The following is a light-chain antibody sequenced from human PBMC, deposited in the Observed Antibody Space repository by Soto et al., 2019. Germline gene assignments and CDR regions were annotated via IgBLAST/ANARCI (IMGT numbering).Light chain of an antibody. V-gene: IGLV1-40*01. J-gene: IGLJ2*01. CDR3: QSYDSSLSGSGV. Sequence: QSVLTQPPSVSGAPGQRVTISCTGSSSNIGARHDVHWYQQLPGTAPKLLIYGNSNRPSGVPDRFSGSKSGTSASLAITGLQAEDEADYYCQSYDSSLSGSGVFGGGTKLTVL. CDR1: SSNIGARHD. CDR2: GNS.